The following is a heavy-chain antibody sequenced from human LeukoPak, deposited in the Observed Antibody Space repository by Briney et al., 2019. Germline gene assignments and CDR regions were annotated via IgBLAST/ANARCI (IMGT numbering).Heavy chain of an antibody. CDR3: ARDLGMVRGVMGQ. CDR1: GYTFTGYY. V-gene: IGHV1-2*02. Sequence: ASVKVSCKASGYTFTGYYMHWVRQAPGQGLEWMGWINPNSGGTNYAQKFQGRVTMTRDTSISTAYMELSRLRSDDTAVYYCARDLGMVRGVMGQWGQGTLVTVSS. J-gene: IGHJ4*02. CDR2: INPNSGGT. D-gene: IGHD3-10*01.